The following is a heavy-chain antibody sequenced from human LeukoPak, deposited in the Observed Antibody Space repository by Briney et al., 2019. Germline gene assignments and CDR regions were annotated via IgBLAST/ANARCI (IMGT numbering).Heavy chain of an antibody. CDR2: IRYDGSNK. V-gene: IGHV3-30*02. CDR1: GFTFSSYG. CDR3: AKGAVTTWYYYYYMDV. D-gene: IGHD4-17*01. Sequence: GGSLRLSCAASGFTFSSYGMHWVRQAPGKGLEWVAFIRYDGSNKYYADSAKGRFTISRDNSKNTLYLQMNSLRAEDTAVYYCAKGAVTTWYYYYYMDVWGKGTTVTVSS. J-gene: IGHJ6*03.